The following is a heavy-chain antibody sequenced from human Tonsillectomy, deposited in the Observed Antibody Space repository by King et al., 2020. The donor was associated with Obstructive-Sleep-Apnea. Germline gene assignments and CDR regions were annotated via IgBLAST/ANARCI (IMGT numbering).Heavy chain of an antibody. CDR3: ARVTFCTSSNCYRRGFDY. D-gene: IGHD2-21*02. Sequence: QLVQSGTEVKKPGSSVKVACKASGGTFSTYEINWVRQAPGQGLEWMGGIIPVLGITNHAQKFQGRVTITADKSTTTAYMELSSLRSEDTAVYYCARVTFCTSSNCYRRGFDYWGQGTLVTVSS. V-gene: IGHV1-69*04. CDR1: GGTFSTYE. J-gene: IGHJ4*02. CDR2: IIPVLGIT.